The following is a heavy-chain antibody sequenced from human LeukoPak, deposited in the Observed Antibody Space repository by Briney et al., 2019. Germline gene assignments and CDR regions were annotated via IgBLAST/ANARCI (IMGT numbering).Heavy chain of an antibody. CDR1: GGSISSGDYY. Sequence: SQTLSLACTVSGGSISSGDYYWSWIRQPPGKGLEWIGYIYYSGSTYYNPSLKSRVTISVDKSKNQFSLKLSSVTAADTAVYYCARSRLFLETTPSYYFDYWGQGTLVTVSS. CDR3: ARSRLFLETTPSYYFDY. D-gene: IGHD3-3*01. V-gene: IGHV4-30-4*01. J-gene: IGHJ4*02. CDR2: IYYSGST.